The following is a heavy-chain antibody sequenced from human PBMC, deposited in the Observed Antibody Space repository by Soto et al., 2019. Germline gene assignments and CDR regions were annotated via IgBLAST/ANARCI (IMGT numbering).Heavy chain of an antibody. V-gene: IGHV4-39*01. D-gene: IGHD3-9*01. Sequence: QLQLQESGPGLVKPSETLSLTRTVSGGSISSSSYYWGWIRQPPGKGLEWIGSIYYSGSTYYNPSLKSRVTISVDTSKNQFSLKLSSVTAADTAVYYCASRPGDDILTPTRNWFDPWGQGTLVTVSS. CDR3: ASRPGDDILTPTRNWFDP. J-gene: IGHJ5*02. CDR1: GGSISSSSYY. CDR2: IYYSGST.